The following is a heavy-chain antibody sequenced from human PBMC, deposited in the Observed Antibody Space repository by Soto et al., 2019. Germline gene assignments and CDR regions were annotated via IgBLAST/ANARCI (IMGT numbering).Heavy chain of an antibody. J-gene: IGHJ4*02. CDR3: ARVSGSFQKGFDS. CDR1: RFSLSALGMS. D-gene: IGHD1-26*01. Sequence: GPALVNPTQTLTLTCSFSRFSLSALGMSVSSIRQPPGKALEWLALIDWEDEKYFSTSLQTRLSIFKDSSKSHVLLTITNVGPLDSATYFCARVSGSFQKGFDSWGQGTLVTVSS. CDR2: IDWEDEK. V-gene: IGHV2-70*01.